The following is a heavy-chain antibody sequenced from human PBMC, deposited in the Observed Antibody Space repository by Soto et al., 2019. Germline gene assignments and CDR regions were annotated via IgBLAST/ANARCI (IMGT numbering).Heavy chain of an antibody. CDR2: IYSGDNT. CDR1: GFTVSSHY. J-gene: IGHJ1*01. Sequence: PGGSLRLSCAASGFTVSSHYMSWVRQAPGKGLEWLSVIYSGDNTYYADSVKGRFTISRDNSKNTLYLQMNSLRAEDTAVHYCERALAAAGTGFLQHWGQGTLVTLS. CDR3: ERALAAAGTGFLQH. V-gene: IGHV3-53*01. D-gene: IGHD6-13*01.